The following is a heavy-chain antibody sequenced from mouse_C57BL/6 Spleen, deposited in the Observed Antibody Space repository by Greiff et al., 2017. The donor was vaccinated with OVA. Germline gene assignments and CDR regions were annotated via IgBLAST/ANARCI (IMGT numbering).Heavy chain of an antibody. CDR3: ARVATSYYFDY. CDR1: GFTFTDYY. Sequence: EVKLMESGGGLVQPGGSLSLSCAASGFTFTDYYMSWVRQPPGKALEWLGFIRNKANGYTTEYSASVKGRFTISRDNSQSILYLQMNALRAEDSATYYGARVATSYYFDYWGQGTTLTVSS. J-gene: IGHJ2*01. V-gene: IGHV7-3*01. CDR2: IRNKANGYTT. D-gene: IGHD1-1*01.